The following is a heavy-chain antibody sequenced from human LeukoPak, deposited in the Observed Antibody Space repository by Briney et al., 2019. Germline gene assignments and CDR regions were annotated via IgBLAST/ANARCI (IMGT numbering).Heavy chain of an antibody. CDR3: AKSTITRYISSSRSCPLPD. J-gene: IGHJ4*02. D-gene: IGHD6-13*01. V-gene: IGHV3-23*01. CDR2: ISGSGGST. CDR1: GFTFSSYA. Sequence: GGSLRLSCAASGFTFSSYAMSWVRQAPGKGLELVSAISGSGGSTYCADSVKGRFTISRDNSKNTLYLQMNSLRAEDTAVYYCAKSTITRYISSSRSCPLPDWGQGTLVIVSS.